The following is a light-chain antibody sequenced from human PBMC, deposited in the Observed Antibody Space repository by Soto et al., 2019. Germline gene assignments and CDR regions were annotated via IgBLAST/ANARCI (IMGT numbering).Light chain of an antibody. CDR3: QQYGTYWT. CDR1: QNIVRS. V-gene: IGKV1-5*01. CDR2: DDS. Sequence: IQMTQSPSTLSASVGDRVTISCRASQNIVRSLAWYQQKPGETPNVLVYDDSSLKSGVPSRFSGSGSGTEFSLTITNLQRDDSATYYCQQYGTYWTFGQGTKVEIK. J-gene: IGKJ1*01.